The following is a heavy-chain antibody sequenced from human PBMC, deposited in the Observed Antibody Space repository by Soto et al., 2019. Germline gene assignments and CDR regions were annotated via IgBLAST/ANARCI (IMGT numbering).Heavy chain of an antibody. CDR1: GYSFTSYW. Sequence: RGESLKISCKGSGYSFTSYWIGWVRQMPGKGLEWMGIIYPGDSDTRYSPSFQGQVTISADKSISTAYLQWSSLKASDTAMYYCASGSSSSWASYYYGMDVWGQGTTVTVSS. D-gene: IGHD6-13*01. J-gene: IGHJ6*02. CDR2: IYPGDSDT. CDR3: ASGSSSSWASYYYGMDV. V-gene: IGHV5-51*01.